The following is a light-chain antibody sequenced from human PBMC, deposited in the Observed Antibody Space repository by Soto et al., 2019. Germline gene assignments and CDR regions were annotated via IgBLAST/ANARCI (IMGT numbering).Light chain of an antibody. CDR1: QSVSSSY. Sequence: EIVLTQSPGTLSLSPGERATLSCRASQSVSSSYLAWYQQKPGQAPRLLIYGASSRASGIPDRFGGSGSGTDFTLTISRLEPEDFAVYYCQQYGSSPPGTFGQGPKVDIK. J-gene: IGKJ1*01. CDR2: GAS. CDR3: QQYGSSPPGT. V-gene: IGKV3-20*01.